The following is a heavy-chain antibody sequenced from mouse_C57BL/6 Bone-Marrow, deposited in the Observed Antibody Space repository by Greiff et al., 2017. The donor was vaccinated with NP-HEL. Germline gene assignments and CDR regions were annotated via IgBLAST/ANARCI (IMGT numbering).Heavy chain of an antibody. CDR2: IYPGNSDT. D-gene: IGHD1-1*01. J-gene: IGHJ4*01. Sequence: VQLQQSGTVLARPGASVKMSCKTSGYTFTSYWMHWVQQRPGQGLEWIGAIYPGNSDTSYNQKFKGKAKLTAVTSASTAYMELSSLTNEDSAVYYCTRSHYGSSYLYYAMDYWGQGTSVTVSS. CDR3: TRSHYGSSYLYYAMDY. CDR1: GYTFTSYW. V-gene: IGHV1-5*01.